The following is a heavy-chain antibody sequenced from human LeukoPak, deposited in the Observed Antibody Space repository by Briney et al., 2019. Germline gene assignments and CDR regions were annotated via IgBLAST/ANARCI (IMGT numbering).Heavy chain of an antibody. J-gene: IGHJ4*02. CDR2: IYYSGHT. V-gene: IGHV4-39*07. CDR1: GGSISSNYYY. D-gene: IGHD6-19*01. Sequence: SETLSLTCTVSGGSISSNYYYWGWIRQPPGKGLEWIGSIYYSGHTYYNPSLKSRVTISVDTSKNQFSLKLSSVTAADTAVYYCARLYESSDYFDYWGQGTLVTVSS. CDR3: ARLYESSDYFDY.